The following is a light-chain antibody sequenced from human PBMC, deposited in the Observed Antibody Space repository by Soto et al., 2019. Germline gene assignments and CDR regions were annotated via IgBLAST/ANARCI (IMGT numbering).Light chain of an antibody. CDR3: QQYYNWPRT. Sequence: EIELTQSPGTLSVSPEERATLSCRASQSISSSFLAWYPQKPGQAPRLLFYGASTRATGLPARFSGTGSGTEFTLTINSLQAEDSAVYYCQQYYNWPRTFGQGTRLEIK. CDR1: QSISSS. J-gene: IGKJ5*01. V-gene: IGKV3-15*01. CDR2: GAS.